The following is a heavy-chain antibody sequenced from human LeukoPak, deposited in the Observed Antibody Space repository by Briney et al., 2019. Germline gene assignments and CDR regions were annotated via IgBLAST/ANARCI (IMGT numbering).Heavy chain of an antibody. V-gene: IGHV4-59*01. D-gene: IGHD3-3*01. CDR3: ARDVGLSSGSPLSAYYYYYMDV. Sequence: SETLSLTCTVSGGSISSYYWSWIRQPPGKGLEWIGYIYYSGSTNNNPSLKSRVTISVDTSKNQFSLKLSSVTAADTAVYYCARDVGLSSGSPLSAYYYYYMDVWGKGTTVTVSS. CDR2: IYYSGST. J-gene: IGHJ6*03. CDR1: GGSISSYY.